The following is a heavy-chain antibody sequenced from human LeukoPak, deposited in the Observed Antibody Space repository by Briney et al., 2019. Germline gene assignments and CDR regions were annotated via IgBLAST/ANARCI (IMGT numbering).Heavy chain of an antibody. D-gene: IGHD2-21*02. V-gene: IGHV1-69*05. J-gene: IGHJ4*02. Sequence: VASVKVSCKASGGTFSSYAISWVRQAPGQGLEWMGRIIPIFGTANYAQKFQGRVTITTDGSTSTAYMELSSLRSEDTAVYYCARGGFLCGGDCPFDYWGQGTLVTVSS. CDR1: GGTFSSYA. CDR3: ARGGFLCGGDCPFDY. CDR2: IIPIFGTA.